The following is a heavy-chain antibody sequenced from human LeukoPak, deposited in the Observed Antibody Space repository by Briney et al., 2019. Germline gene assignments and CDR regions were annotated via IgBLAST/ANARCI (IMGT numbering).Heavy chain of an antibody. D-gene: IGHD4-23*01. Sequence: SETLSLTCTVSGGSISSGGYYWSWIQQPPGKGLEWIGYIYYSGSTNYNPSLKSRVTISVDTSKNQFSLKLSSVTAADTAVYYCARHRPSFGGNPYYFDYWGQGTLVTVSS. V-gene: IGHV4-61*08. J-gene: IGHJ4*02. CDR1: GGSISSGGYY. CDR2: IYYSGST. CDR3: ARHRPSFGGNPYYFDY.